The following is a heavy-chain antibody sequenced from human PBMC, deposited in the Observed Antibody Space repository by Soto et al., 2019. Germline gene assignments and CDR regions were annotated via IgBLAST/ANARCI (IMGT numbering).Heavy chain of an antibody. Sequence: ASVKVSCKASGYTFTSYDINWVRQATGQGLEWMGWMNPNSGNTGYAQKFQGRVTMTRNTSINTAYMELSSLRSEDTAVYYCATLPSYSNYYYMDVWGKGTTVTVSS. CDR3: ATLPSYSNYYYMDV. J-gene: IGHJ6*03. V-gene: IGHV1-8*01. D-gene: IGHD4-4*01. CDR2: MNPNSGNT. CDR1: GYTFTSYD.